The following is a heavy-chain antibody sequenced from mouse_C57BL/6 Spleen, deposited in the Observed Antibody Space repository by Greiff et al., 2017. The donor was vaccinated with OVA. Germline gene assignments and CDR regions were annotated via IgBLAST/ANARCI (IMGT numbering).Heavy chain of an antibody. Sequence: QVQLKESGAELARPGASVKMSCKASGYTFTSYTMHWVKQRPGQGLEWIGYINPSSGYTKYNQKFKDKATLTADKSSSTAYMQLSSLTSEDSAVYYCARSGVASHYFDYWGQGTTLTVSS. CDR3: ARSGVASHYFDY. J-gene: IGHJ2*01. CDR2: INPSSGYT. CDR1: GYTFTSYT. D-gene: IGHD6-1*01. V-gene: IGHV1-4*01.